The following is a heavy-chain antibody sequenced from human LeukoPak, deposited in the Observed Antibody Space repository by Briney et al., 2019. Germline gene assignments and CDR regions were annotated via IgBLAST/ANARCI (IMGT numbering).Heavy chain of an antibody. J-gene: IGHJ4*02. CDR3: VSFYETY. D-gene: IGHD2/OR15-2a*01. CDR2: INSDGSWT. V-gene: IGHV3-74*01. Sequence: GGSLRLSCAASGFTFSNAWMNWVRQAPGKGLVWVSHINSDGSWTSYADSVKGRFTISKDNAKNTVYLQMNSLRAEDTAVYYCVSFYETYWGRGTLVTVSS. CDR1: GFTFSNAW.